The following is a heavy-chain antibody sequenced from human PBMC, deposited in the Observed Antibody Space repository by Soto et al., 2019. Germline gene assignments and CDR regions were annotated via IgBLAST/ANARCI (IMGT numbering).Heavy chain of an antibody. CDR2: IYHSGST. J-gene: IGHJ4*02. D-gene: IGHD3-22*01. V-gene: IGHV4-4*02. CDR3: AKEGQYYYDSSGPFY. Sequence: SETLSLTCAVSGGSISSSNWWSWVRQPPGKGLEWIGEIYHSGSTNYNPSLKSRVTISVDKSKNQFSLKLSSVTAADTAVYYCAKEGQYYYDSSGPFYWGQGTLVTVSS. CDR1: GGSISSSNW.